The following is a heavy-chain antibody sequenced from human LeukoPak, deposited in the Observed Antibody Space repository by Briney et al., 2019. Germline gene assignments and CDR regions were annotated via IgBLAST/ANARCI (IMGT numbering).Heavy chain of an antibody. J-gene: IGHJ4*02. CDR1: GYTFTSYA. D-gene: IGHD1-7*01. CDR3: ARARYNWNYVPVYFDY. Sequence: GASVKVSCKASGYTFTSYAMHWVRQAPGQRLEWMGWINAGNGNTKYSQKFQGRVTITADESTSTAYMELSSLRSEDTAVYYCARARYNWNYVPVYFDYWGQGTLVTVSS. CDR2: INAGNGNT. V-gene: IGHV1-3*01.